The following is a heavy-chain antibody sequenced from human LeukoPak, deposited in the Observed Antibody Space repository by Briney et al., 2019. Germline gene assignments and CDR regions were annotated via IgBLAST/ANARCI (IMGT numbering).Heavy chain of an antibody. D-gene: IGHD6-13*01. CDR2: ISAYNGNT. Sequence: ASVKVSCKASGYTFTSYGISWVRQAPGQGLEWMGWISAYNGNTNYAQKLQGRVTMTTDTSTSTAYMEQRSLRSDDTAVYYCTRTAAGTESNWFDPWGQGTLVTVSS. CDR1: GYTFTSYG. J-gene: IGHJ5*02. V-gene: IGHV1-18*01. CDR3: TRTAAGTESNWFDP.